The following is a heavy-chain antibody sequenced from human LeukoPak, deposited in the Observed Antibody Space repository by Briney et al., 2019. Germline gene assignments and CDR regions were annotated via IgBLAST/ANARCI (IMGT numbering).Heavy chain of an antibody. D-gene: IGHD1-14*01. CDR3: AREFSGRIPIVDGMDV. V-gene: IGHV1-46*01. J-gene: IGHJ6*04. Sequence: ASVKVSRKASGYTFTSYYMHWVRQTPGQGLEWVGIINTSGGSTSYAQKFQGRVTMTRDTSTSTVYMELSSLRSEDTAVYYCAREFSGRIPIVDGMDVWGKGTTVTVSS. CDR2: INTSGGST. CDR1: GYTFTSYY.